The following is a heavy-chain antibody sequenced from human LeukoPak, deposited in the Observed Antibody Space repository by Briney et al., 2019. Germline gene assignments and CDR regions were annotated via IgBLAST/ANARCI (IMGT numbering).Heavy chain of an antibody. CDR1: GYTFTGQY. CDR2: INPNSGAT. D-gene: IGHD3-10*01. Sequence: ASVKVSCKASGYTFTGQYLHWVRQAPGQGLEWMGWINPNSGATTYAQTFQGRVTMTRDTSISTAYMELSRLRSDDTAVYYCARRPLWFGEEERYGMDVWGQGTTVTVSS. CDR3: ARRPLWFGEEERYGMDV. J-gene: IGHJ6*02. V-gene: IGHV1-2*02.